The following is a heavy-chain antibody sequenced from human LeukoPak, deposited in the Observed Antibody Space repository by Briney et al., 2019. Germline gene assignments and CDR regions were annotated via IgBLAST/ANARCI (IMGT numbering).Heavy chain of an antibody. CDR2: INPSGGST. CDR1: GYTFTGYY. CDR3: ARGQESQTDSSGRLIIIDY. Sequence: GASVKVSCKASGYTFTGYYMHWVRQAPGQGLEWMGIINPSGGSTSYAQKFQGRVTMTRDTSTSTVYMELSSLRSEDTAVYYCARGQESQTDSSGRLIIIDYWGQGTLVTVSS. J-gene: IGHJ4*02. D-gene: IGHD6-19*01. V-gene: IGHV1-46*01.